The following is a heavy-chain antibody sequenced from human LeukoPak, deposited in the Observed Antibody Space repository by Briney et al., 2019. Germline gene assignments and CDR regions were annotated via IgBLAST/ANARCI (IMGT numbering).Heavy chain of an antibody. CDR1: GGSFSGYH. V-gene: IGHV4-34*01. Sequence: SETLSLTCAVYGGSFSGYHWSWIRQPPGKGLEWIGEINHSGSTKYSPSLKSRVTISVDTPKNQFSLKLTSVTAADTAVYYCARATEGYSSSVVYMGVWGKGTTVTVSS. CDR2: INHSGST. D-gene: IGHD6-6*01. J-gene: IGHJ6*03. CDR3: ARATEGYSSSVVYMGV.